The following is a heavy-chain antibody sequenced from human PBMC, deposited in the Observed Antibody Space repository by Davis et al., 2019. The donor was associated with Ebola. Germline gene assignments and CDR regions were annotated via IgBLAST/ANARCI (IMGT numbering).Heavy chain of an antibody. V-gene: IGHV3-9*01. Sequence: SLKIPCAASGFTFTDHAMHWVRQVPGKGLEWVPIISWNSGSKVYADSVKGRFTISRDNGTHSVYLQMNSLRPEDTALYYCGKDLFGELLYGPPDYWGRGTLVSVSS. CDR1: GFTFTDHA. CDR3: GKDLFGELLYGPPDY. J-gene: IGHJ4*02. D-gene: IGHD3-10*02. CDR2: ISWNSGSK.